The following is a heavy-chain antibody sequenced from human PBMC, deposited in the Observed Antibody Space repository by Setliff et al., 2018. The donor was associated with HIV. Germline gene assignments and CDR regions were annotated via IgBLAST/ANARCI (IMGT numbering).Heavy chain of an antibody. D-gene: IGHD6-19*01. V-gene: IGHV4-39*07. Sequence: SETLSLTCTVSGGSTSSSIYYWGWIRQPPGKGLEWIGNVYHSGSTYYNPSLKSRVTISVDTSKNQFSLKLSSVTAADTAVYYCASLEPYSSGWFFDYWGQGTLVTVSS. CDR1: GGSTSSSIYY. J-gene: IGHJ4*02. CDR3: ASLEPYSSGWFFDY. CDR2: VYHSGST.